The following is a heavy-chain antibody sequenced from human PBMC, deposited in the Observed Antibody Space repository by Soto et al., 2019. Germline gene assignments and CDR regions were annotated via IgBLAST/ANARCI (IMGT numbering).Heavy chain of an antibody. D-gene: IGHD6-19*01. CDR1: GFTFSSYA. J-gene: IGHJ4*02. V-gene: IGHV3-23*01. CDR3: AKNLVEWGYRSGWFDY. CDR2: ISGSGGST. Sequence: GGSLRLSCAASGFTFSSYAMSWVRQAPGKGLEWVSAISGSGGSTYYADSVKGRFTISRDNSKNTLYLQMNSLRAEDTAVYYCAKNLVEWGYRSGWFDYWGQGTLVTVSS.